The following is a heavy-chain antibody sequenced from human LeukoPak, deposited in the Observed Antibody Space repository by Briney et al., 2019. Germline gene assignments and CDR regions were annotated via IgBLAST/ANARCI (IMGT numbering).Heavy chain of an antibody. CDR3: ARYNLARPEDLGYCSSTSCRDAFDI. CDR2: ISSSSSYI. J-gene: IGHJ3*02. V-gene: IGHV3-21*01. CDR1: GFTFSSYS. D-gene: IGHD2-2*01. Sequence: PGGSLRLSCAASGFTFSSYSMNWVRQAPGKGLEWVSSISSSSSYIYYADSVKGRFTISRDNAKNSLYLQMNSLRAEDTAVYYCARYNLARPEDLGYCSSTSCRDAFDIWGQGTMVTVSS.